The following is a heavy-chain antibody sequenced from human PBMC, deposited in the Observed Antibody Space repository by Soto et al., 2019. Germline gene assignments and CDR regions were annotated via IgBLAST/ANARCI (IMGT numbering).Heavy chain of an antibody. D-gene: IGHD3-22*01. CDR2: ISFDGSNK. V-gene: IGHV3-30*04. Sequence: VQLVASGGGVVQPERSQRLSCAASKFTFRTYVMHWVRQAPGKGLEWVALISFDGSNKYYADSVKGRFTISRDNSKNTMYLQMNSLRPEDTAVYYCAREMIPMIMGGMSAMDVWGQGTTVTVSS. J-gene: IGHJ6*02. CDR1: KFTFRTYV. CDR3: AREMIPMIMGGMSAMDV.